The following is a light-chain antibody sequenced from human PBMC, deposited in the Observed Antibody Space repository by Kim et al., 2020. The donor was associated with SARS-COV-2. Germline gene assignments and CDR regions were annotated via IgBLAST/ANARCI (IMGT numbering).Light chain of an antibody. V-gene: IGKV1-8*01. CDR2: AAS. Sequence: ASTGDRVTITCRASQGISSDLAWDQQKPGKAPKLLIYAASTLQSGVPSRFSGSGSGTDFTLTISCLQSEDFATYYCQQYYSYTLTFGGGTKVDIK. J-gene: IGKJ4*01. CDR3: QQYYSYTLT. CDR1: QGISSD.